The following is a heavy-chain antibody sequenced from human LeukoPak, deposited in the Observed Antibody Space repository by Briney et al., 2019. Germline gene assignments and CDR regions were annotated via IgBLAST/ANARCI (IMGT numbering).Heavy chain of an antibody. CDR3: ARSTAGTTWFDY. CDR1: GFTVSSNY. D-gene: IGHD6-13*01. V-gene: IGHV3-53*01. J-gene: IGHJ4*02. CDR2: IYSGGST. Sequence: PGGSLRLYCAASGFTVSSNYMSWVRQAPGKGLEWVSVIYSGGSTYYADSVKGRFTISRDNSKNTLYLQMNSLRAEDTAVYYCARSTAGTTWFDYWGQGTLVTVSS.